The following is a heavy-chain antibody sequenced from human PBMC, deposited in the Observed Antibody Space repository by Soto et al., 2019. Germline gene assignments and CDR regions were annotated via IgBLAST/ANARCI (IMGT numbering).Heavy chain of an antibody. D-gene: IGHD2-15*01. CDR2: IRQDGGGE. CDR3: AKSAGWSFDI. J-gene: IGHJ3*02. Sequence: EVQLVESGGGLVQPGGSLRLSCAASGFSFRSHWMSWVRQAPGKGLEWVANIRQDGGGEQYLEPVKGRFTLCRDNAKTSLYLQMHGLRVEDTAVYYCAKSAGWSFDIRGQGTMVTVSS. V-gene: IGHV3-7*01. CDR1: GFSFRSHW.